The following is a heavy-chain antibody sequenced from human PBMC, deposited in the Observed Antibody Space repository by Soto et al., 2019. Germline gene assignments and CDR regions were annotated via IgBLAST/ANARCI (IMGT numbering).Heavy chain of an antibody. J-gene: IGHJ4*02. CDR1: GFTFKFYG. D-gene: IGHD2-2*01. CDR2: ISHDGNTH. V-gene: IGHV3-30*18. CDR3: AKDRGGGCPDNSCYFGADY. Sequence: VQMVESGGGVVQPGNSLRLSCETSGFTFKFYGMHWVRQAPGKGLECVAVISHDGNTHYYADSVKGRFTISRDNSKNTLYLLMNSLRLDVSSTYYCAKDRGGGCPDNSCYFGADYWGQGALVTVSS.